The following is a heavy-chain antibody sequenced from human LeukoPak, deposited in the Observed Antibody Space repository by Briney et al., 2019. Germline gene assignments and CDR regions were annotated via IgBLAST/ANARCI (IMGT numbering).Heavy chain of an antibody. D-gene: IGHD4-17*01. CDR2: IRSKAYGGTT. V-gene: IGHV3-49*04. J-gene: IGHJ4*02. CDR1: GFTFGDYA. CDR3: NRGNYGDYVEFDY. Sequence: GGSLRLSCTASGFTFGDYAMSWVRPAPGKGLEWVGFIRSKAYGGTTEYAASVKGRFTISRDDSKSIAYLQMNSLKTEDTAVYYCNRGNYGDYVEFDYWGQGTLVTVSS.